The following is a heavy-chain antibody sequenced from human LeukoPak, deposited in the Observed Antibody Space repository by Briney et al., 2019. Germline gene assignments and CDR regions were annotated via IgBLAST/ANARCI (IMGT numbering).Heavy chain of an antibody. V-gene: IGHV3-74*01. CDR2: IKSDGSST. J-gene: IGHJ4*02. CDR1: GFTFSSYW. Sequence: GGSLRLSCAASGFTFSSYWMHWVRQAPGKGLVWVSRIKSDGSSTTYADSVKGRFTISRDNAKNTLYLQMNSLRAEDTAVYYCATNYYGSGPDHWGQGTLVTVST. CDR3: ATNYYGSGPDH. D-gene: IGHD3-10*01.